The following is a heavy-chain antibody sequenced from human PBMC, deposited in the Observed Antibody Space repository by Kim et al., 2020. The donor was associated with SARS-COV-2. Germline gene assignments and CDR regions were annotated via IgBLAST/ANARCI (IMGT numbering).Heavy chain of an antibody. V-gene: IGHV3-74*01. Sequence: GGSLRLSCAASGFTFSNYWMHWVRRAPGKGLVWVSRINGDGTTTNYADSVKGRFTISRDNANNTLYLRMNSLIAEDTAVYYCATGAGQYPGSCLYYWGQG. CDR2: INGDGTTT. CDR3: ATGAGQYPGSCLYY. D-gene: IGHD1-26*01. J-gene: IGHJ4*02. CDR1: GFTFSNYW.